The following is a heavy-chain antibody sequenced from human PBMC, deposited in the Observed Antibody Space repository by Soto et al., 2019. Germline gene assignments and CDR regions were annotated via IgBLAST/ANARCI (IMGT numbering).Heavy chain of an antibody. J-gene: IGHJ3*02. D-gene: IGHD6-19*01. CDR1: GFTFSSYW. V-gene: IGHV3-7*01. Sequence: GGSLRLSCAASGFTFSSYWMSWVRQAPGKGLEWVANIKQDGSEKYYVDSVKGRFTISRDNAKNSLYLQMNSLRAEDTAVYYCARTDPYSSGWYSDAFDIWGQGTMVTVSS. CDR2: IKQDGSEK. CDR3: ARTDPYSSGWYSDAFDI.